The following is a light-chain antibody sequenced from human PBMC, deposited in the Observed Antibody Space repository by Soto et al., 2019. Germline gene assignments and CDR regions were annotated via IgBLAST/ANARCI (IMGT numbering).Light chain of an antibody. CDR2: KAS. CDR3: QQYNSARPWT. V-gene: IGKV1-5*03. Sequence: DIQMTQSPSTLSASVGDRVTITCRASQSISSWLAWYQQKPGKAPKLLIYKASSLESGVPSRFSGSGSGTEFTLTISSLQPDDFATYYCQQYNSARPWTFGQGTKVEIK. CDR1: QSISSW. J-gene: IGKJ1*01.